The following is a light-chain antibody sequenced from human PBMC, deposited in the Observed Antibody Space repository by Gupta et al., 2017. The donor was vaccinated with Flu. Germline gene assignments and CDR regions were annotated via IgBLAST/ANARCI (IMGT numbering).Light chain of an antibody. V-gene: IGLV2-11*01. Sequence: SALTQPRSVSGSPGQSVTISCPDVYTYVSWYQQHPGKVPKLIVYGVTERPAGVPDRFCGSKSGNTASLTISGLQTEEEADYYCCSYEGSNTPIVFGTGTKVTVL. CDR3: CSYEGSNTPIV. CDR2: GVT. J-gene: IGLJ1*01. CDR1: VYTY.